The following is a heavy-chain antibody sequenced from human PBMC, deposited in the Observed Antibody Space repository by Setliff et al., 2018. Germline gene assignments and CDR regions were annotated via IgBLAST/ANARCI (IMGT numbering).Heavy chain of an antibody. CDR1: GGSVSTFY. CDR2: IFTSGST. D-gene: IGHD2-21*01. J-gene: IGHJ4*02. Sequence: SETLSLTCRVSGGSVSTFYWTWIRQPPGKGLEWIGYIFTSGSTQYNPSLKSRATISRDTSSNQFSLKVSSVTAADTAVYYCARSGMPRLLYVGYWGLGTLVTVSS. CDR3: ARSGMPRLLYVGY. V-gene: IGHV4-4*09.